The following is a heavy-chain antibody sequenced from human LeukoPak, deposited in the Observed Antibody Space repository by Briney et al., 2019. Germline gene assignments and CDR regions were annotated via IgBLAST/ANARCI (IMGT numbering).Heavy chain of an antibody. V-gene: IGHV4-59*01. J-gene: IGHJ3*02. CDR3: ARGNDFSDAFDI. D-gene: IGHD3-3*01. CDR2: IYYGGST. CDR1: GGSISSYY. Sequence: PSETLSLTCTVAGGSISSYYWSWIRQPPGKGLGWIGYIYYGGSTNYNPSLKGRVTISVDTSKNQFSLKLSSVTAADTAVYYCARGNDFSDAFDIRGQRTMVTVSS.